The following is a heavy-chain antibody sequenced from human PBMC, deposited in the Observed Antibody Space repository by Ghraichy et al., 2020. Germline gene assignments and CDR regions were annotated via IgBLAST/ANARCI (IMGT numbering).Heavy chain of an antibody. V-gene: IGHV3-15*01. D-gene: IGHD2/OR15-2a*01. CDR2: IRSKADGGTT. CDR3: TTLGLSDT. J-gene: IGHJ5*02. Sequence: GGSLRLSSAASGFTFSNAWMSWVRQAPGKGLEWLGRIRSKADGGTTDYAAPVKGRFFFSRDDSKDTLYVQMNSRKTEDTAVYYCTTLGLSDTWGQGTLVTVSS. CDR1: GFTFSNAW.